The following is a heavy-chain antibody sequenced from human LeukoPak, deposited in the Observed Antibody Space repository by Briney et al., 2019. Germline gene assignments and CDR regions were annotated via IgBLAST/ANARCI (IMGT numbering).Heavy chain of an antibody. J-gene: IGHJ4*02. V-gene: IGHV3-21*01. CDR2: ISSSSSYI. Sequence: GGSLRLSCAASGFTFSSYSMNWVRQAPGKGLEWVTSISSSSSYIYYADSVKGRFTISRDNAKNSLYLQMNSLRAEDTAVYYCARDVVRGVIIPYFDYWGQGTLVTVSS. D-gene: IGHD3-10*01. CDR1: GFTFSSYS. CDR3: ARDVVRGVIIPYFDY.